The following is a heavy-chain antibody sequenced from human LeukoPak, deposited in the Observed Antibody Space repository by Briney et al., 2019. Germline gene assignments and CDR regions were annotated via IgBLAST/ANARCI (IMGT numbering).Heavy chain of an antibody. V-gene: IGHV1-69*05. CDR3: ARGRSGTESPYYFDY. CDR2: IIPIFGTA. CDR1: GGTFSSYA. D-gene: IGHD3-3*01. J-gene: IGHJ4*02. Sequence: ASVKVSCKASGGTFSSYAISWVRQAPGQGLEWMGGIIPIFGTANYAQKFRGRVTITTDESTSTAYMELSSLRSEDTAVYYCARGRSGTESPYYFDYWGQGTLVTVSS.